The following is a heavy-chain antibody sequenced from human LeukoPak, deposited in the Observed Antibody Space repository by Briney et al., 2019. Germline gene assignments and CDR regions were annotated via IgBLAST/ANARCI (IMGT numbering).Heavy chain of an antibody. Sequence: PSETLSLTCTVSGGSIRGYYWSCIRQPAGKGLEWIGRIYASGSTSYNPSLRSRVTMSVDTSKNQFSLKLSSVTAADTAVYYCARERSNYGRDYYYMDVWGKGTTVTVSS. D-gene: IGHD4-11*01. CDR2: IYASGST. J-gene: IGHJ6*03. CDR1: GGSIRGYY. CDR3: ARERSNYGRDYYYMDV. V-gene: IGHV4-4*07.